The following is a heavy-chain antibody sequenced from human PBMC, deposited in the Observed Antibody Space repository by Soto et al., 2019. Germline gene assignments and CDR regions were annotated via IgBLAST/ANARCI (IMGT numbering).Heavy chain of an antibody. CDR2: IYHSGST. CDR1: EGSVRSNNG. J-gene: IGHJ5*02. Sequence: FLPYRVSEGSVRSNNGDRGVRQLPGKGLEWIGEIYHSGSTNYNPSLKSRVTISVDKSKNQFSLKLSSVTAADTAVYYCARDIEWELHNGFDPWGQGTLVTVSS. CDR3: ARDIEWELHNGFDP. D-gene: IGHD1-26*01. V-gene: IGHV4-4*02.